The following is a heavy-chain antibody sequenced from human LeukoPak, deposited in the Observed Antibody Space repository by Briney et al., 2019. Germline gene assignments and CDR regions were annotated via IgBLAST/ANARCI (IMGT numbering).Heavy chain of an antibody. D-gene: IGHD5-18*01. Sequence: PGGSLRLSCAASGFTVSTNCMTWVRQAPGKGLEWVSTIYSGGTTYYADSVMGRFTISRHNSRNTLYLQMNSPRAEGTAVYYCARVDTVMAYYFDLWGQGTLVTVSS. J-gene: IGHJ4*02. CDR1: GFTVSTNC. V-gene: IGHV3-53*04. CDR3: ARVDTVMAYYFDL. CDR2: IYSGGTT.